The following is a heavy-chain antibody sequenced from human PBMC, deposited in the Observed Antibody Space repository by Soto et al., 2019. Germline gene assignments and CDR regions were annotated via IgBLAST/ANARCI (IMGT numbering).Heavy chain of an antibody. Sequence: SVKVSCKASGGTFSSYAISWVRQAPGQGLEWMGGIIPIFGTANYAQKFQGRVTITADESTSTAYMELSSLRSEDTAVYYCASSSRRRITGTTGSDYHYYGMDVWGQGTTVTVSS. CDR3: ASSSRRRITGTTGSDYHYYGMDV. CDR2: IIPIFGTA. D-gene: IGHD1-7*01. CDR1: GGTFSSYA. J-gene: IGHJ6*02. V-gene: IGHV1-69*13.